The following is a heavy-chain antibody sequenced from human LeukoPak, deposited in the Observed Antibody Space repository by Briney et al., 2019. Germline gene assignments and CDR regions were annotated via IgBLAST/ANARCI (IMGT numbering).Heavy chain of an antibody. J-gene: IGHJ5*02. Sequence: GGSLRLSCAASGFTFSSYGMHWVRQAPGKGLEWVAFIRNDGSNKYYGDSVKRRFTSSRDPSKNTVYLQMDRLRPDDTALYYWAKERFDPWGQGTLVIVSS. CDR2: IRNDGSNK. V-gene: IGHV3-30*02. CDR1: GFTFSSYG. CDR3: AKERFDP.